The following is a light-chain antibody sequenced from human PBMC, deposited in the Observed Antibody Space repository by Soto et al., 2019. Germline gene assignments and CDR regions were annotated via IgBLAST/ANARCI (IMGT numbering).Light chain of an antibody. CDR3: QQYYSTPL. CDR2: WAS. V-gene: IGKV4-1*01. Sequence: DIVMTQSPDSLAVSLGERATINCKSSQSVLYSSNNKNYLAWYQQKPGQPPKLLIYWASTRQSGVPDRFHGSGSGTDFTLTISSMQAAHVAFYYCQQYYSTPLFGQGTKVEIK. J-gene: IGKJ1*01. CDR1: QSVLYSSNNKNY.